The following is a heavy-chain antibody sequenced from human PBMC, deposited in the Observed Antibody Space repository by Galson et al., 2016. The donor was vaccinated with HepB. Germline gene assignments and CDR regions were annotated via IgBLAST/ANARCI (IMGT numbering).Heavy chain of an antibody. D-gene: IGHD6-13*01. CDR1: GFTVSSNY. Sequence: SLRLSCAASGFTVSSNYMSWVRQAPGKGLEWVSVIYSGGGTYYTDSVKGRFTISRHDFKNTLYLQMNSLRVEDTAIYYCARDAGYSSSGDVYWGQGTLVTVSS. J-gene: IGHJ4*02. CDR2: IYSGGGT. CDR3: ARDAGYSSSGDVY. V-gene: IGHV3-53*04.